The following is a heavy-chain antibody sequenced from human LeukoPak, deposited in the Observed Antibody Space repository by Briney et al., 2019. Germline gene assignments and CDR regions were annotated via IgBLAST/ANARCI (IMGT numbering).Heavy chain of an antibody. V-gene: IGHV1-69*13. CDR3: ARAGDDYVADAFDI. CDR1: GGTFSSYA. Sequence: SVKVSCKASGGTFSSYAISWVRQAPGQGLEWMGGIIPIFGTANYAQKFQGRVTITADESTSTAYMELSSLRSEDTAVYYCARAGDDYVADAFDIWGQGTMVTVSS. CDR2: IIPIFGTA. D-gene: IGHD4-17*01. J-gene: IGHJ3*02.